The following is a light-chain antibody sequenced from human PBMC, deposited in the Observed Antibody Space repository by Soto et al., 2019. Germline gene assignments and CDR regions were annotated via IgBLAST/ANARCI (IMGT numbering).Light chain of an antibody. V-gene: IGKV1-33*01. CDR3: QQYDNPLT. CDR1: QDIINY. Sequence: IQMTQSPSSLSASVGDRVTITGQVSQDIINYLNWYQQKPGKDPKLLIYDASNLEKGVPSRFSGRGSGTDFTFTISSLQPEDIATYYCQQYDNPLTFGGGTRWIS. CDR2: DAS. J-gene: IGKJ4*01.